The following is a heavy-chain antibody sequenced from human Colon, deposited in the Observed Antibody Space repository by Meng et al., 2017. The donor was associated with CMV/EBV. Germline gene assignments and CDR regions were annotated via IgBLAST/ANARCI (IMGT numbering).Heavy chain of an antibody. CDR1: GGNFGSYS. V-gene: IGHV1-69*17. J-gene: IGHJ1*01. CDR2: IIPLYPLT. Sequence: SGGNFGSYSSSWGRQAPGQGLEWLGGIIPLYPLTHYAQKFQGRVTITADKSTRTGYMELSSLKSEDTAVYYCARGRDCINGLCFYDSWGQGTLVTVSS. D-gene: IGHD2-8*01. CDR3: ARGRDCINGLCFYDS.